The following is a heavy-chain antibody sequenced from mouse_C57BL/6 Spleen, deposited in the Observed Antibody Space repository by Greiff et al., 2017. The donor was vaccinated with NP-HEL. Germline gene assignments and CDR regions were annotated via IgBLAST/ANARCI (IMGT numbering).Heavy chain of an antibody. D-gene: IGHD1-1*01. J-gene: IGHJ1*03. CDR3: AREGTTVDWYFDV. Sequence: VKLQESGPELVKPGASVKLSCKASGYTFTSYDINWVKQRPGQGLEWIGWIYPRDGSTKYNEKFKGKATLTVDTSSSTAYMELHSLTSEDSAVYFCAREGTTVDWYFDVWGTGTTVTVSS. CDR2: IYPRDGST. V-gene: IGHV1-85*01. CDR1: GYTFTSYD.